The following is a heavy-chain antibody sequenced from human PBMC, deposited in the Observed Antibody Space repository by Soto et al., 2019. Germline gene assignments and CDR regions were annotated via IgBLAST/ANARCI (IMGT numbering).Heavy chain of an antibody. CDR3: AHYDFWSGYYRWFDP. V-gene: IGHV2-5*02. Sequence: GLDLEWLALIYWDDDKRYSPSLKSRLTITKDTSKNQVVLTMTNMDPVDTATYYCAHYDFWSGYYRWFDPWGQGTLVTVSS. J-gene: IGHJ5*02. D-gene: IGHD3-3*01. CDR2: IYWDDDK.